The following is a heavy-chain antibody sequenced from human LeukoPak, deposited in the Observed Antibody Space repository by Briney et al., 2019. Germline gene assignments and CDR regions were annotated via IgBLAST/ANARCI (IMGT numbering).Heavy chain of an antibody. J-gene: IGHJ3*02. CDR2: INHSGST. Sequence: PSETLSLTRAVYGGSFSGYYWSWIRQPPGKGLEWIGEINHSGSTNYNPSLKSRVTISVDTSKNQFSLKLSSVTAADTAVYYCARAARVSSGFKGAFDIWGQGTMVTVSS. CDR3: ARAARVSSGFKGAFDI. D-gene: IGHD6-19*01. V-gene: IGHV4-34*01. CDR1: GGSFSGYY.